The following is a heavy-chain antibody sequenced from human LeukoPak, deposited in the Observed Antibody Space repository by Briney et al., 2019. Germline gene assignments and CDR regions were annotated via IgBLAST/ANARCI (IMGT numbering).Heavy chain of an antibody. CDR1: GYTFTGYY. D-gene: IGHD3-10*01. Sequence: ASVKVPCKASGYTFTGYYMHWVRQAPGQGLEWMGWINPNSGGTNYAQKFQGRVTMTRDTSISTVYMDLNRLTSGDTAVYYCARVPGSFDYWGQGTLVTVSS. CDR2: INPNSGGT. J-gene: IGHJ4*02. V-gene: IGHV1-2*02. CDR3: ARVPGSFDY.